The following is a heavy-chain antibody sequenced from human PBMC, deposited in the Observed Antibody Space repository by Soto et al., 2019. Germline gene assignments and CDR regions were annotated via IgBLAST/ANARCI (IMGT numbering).Heavy chain of an antibody. J-gene: IGHJ6*02. CDR3: ARGSSIAGLYYGMDV. CDR2: NYYSGIS. V-gene: IGHV4-31*03. CDR1: CGSISSGGSY. D-gene: IGHD6-6*01. Sequence: QVQLQESGPGLVKPSQTLSLTCTVSCGSISSGGSYWTWIRQHPGKGLEWIGYNYYSGISYYNPSLKIRVTISLDTSKNQFSLKLSSVTAADTAVYYCARGSSIAGLYYGMDVWGQGTTVTVSS.